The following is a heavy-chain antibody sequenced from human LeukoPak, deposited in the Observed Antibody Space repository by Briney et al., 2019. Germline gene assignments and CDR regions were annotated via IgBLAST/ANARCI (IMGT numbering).Heavy chain of an antibody. V-gene: IGHV3-21*01. D-gene: IGHD3-9*01. Sequence: ETLSLTCTVSGDSINSLDLWSWVRQAPGKGLEWVSSISSSSSYIYYADSEKGRFTISRDNAKNSLYLQMNSLRAEDTAVYYCAREDPENDILTGYSHYWGQGTLVTVSS. J-gene: IGHJ4*02. CDR2: ISSSSSYI. CDR3: AREDPENDILTGYSHY. CDR1: GDSINSLD.